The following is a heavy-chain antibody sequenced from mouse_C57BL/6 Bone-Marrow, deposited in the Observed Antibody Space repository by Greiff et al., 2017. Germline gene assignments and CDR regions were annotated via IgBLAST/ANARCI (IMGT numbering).Heavy chain of an antibody. CDR2: IYPGSGST. CDR3: ARDDYDGTDGDY. V-gene: IGHV1-55*01. CDR1: GYTFTSYW. Sequence: QVQLQQPGAELVKPGASVKMSCKASGYTFTSYWITWVKQRPGQGLEWIGDIYPGSGSTNYNEKFKSKATLTVDTSSSTAYMQLSSLTSEDSAVYYWARDDYDGTDGDYWGQGTTLTVSS. J-gene: IGHJ2*01. D-gene: IGHD2-4*01.